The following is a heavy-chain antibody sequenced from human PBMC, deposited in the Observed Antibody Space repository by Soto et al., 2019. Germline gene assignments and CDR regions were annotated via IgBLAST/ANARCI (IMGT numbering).Heavy chain of an antibody. J-gene: IGHJ4*02. Sequence: GGALRLSWAASGFTFSSYAMSWVRQVPGKGLEWVSAISANAVNTYYVDSVKGRFTISRDNSKNTLYLQMSSLGADDTALYYCAKEGGFREPFDDCGQGILVTVSS. CDR2: ISANAVNT. CDR1: GFTFSSYA. V-gene: IGHV3-23*01. CDR3: AKEGGFREPFDD.